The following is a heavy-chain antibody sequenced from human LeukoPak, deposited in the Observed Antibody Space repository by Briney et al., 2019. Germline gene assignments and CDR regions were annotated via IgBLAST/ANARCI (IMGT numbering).Heavy chain of an antibody. V-gene: IGHV4-39*07. CDR3: ARVMGATRGMDV. D-gene: IGHD1-26*01. CDR1: GASISSGGYY. CDR2: YIYYSASPYYSGSA. Sequence: SETLPLTCTVSGASISSGGYYWGWIRQHPGKGLEWIGYIYYSASPYYSGSANYNPSLKSRLTISVDTSKNQFSLKVRSVTAADTAVYYCARVMGATRGMDVWGQGTSVTVSS. J-gene: IGHJ6*02.